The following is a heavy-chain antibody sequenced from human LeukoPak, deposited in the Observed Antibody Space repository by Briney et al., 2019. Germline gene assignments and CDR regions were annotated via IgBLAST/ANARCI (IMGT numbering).Heavy chain of an antibody. CDR3: AADYVSDDLLR. Sequence: PGGSLRLSCAASGFTYRSFSMNWVRQAPGKGLEWASYISSSSSTIYYADSVKGRFTISRDNSKNTLFLQMNSLRAEDTAVYYCAADYVSDDLLRWGQGTLVTVPS. CDR2: ISSSSSTI. CDR1: GFTYRSFS. J-gene: IGHJ4*02. V-gene: IGHV3-48*01. D-gene: IGHD3-16*01.